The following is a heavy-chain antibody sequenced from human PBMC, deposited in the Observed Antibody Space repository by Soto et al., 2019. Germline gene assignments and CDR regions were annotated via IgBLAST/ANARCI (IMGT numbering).Heavy chain of an antibody. V-gene: IGHV1-24*01. D-gene: IGHD4-17*01. CDR2: FDPDEAET. Sequence: APVKVSWKVFGNNLHEVAMHWGRQAPGKGLEWLGGFDPDEAETIYAQHFQGRVTMTEDTSTDTVYMELSSLRSEDTALYFCTTYHGDYNFDHWGQGTLVTVSS. J-gene: IGHJ5*02. CDR1: GNNLHEVA. CDR3: TTYHGDYNFDH.